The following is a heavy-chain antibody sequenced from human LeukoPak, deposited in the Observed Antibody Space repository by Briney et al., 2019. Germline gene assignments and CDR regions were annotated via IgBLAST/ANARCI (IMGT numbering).Heavy chain of an antibody. V-gene: IGHV4-30-2*01. Sequence: SETLSLTCAVSGGSIRSGGYCWSWIRQPPGKGLEWIGYIYHSGSTYYNPSLKSRVTISVDRSKNQFSLKLSSVTAADTAVYYCARVLWFGEPPYNLFDPWGQGTLVTVSS. CDR2: IYHSGST. CDR3: ARVLWFGEPPYNLFDP. D-gene: IGHD3-10*01. CDR1: GGSIRSGGYC. J-gene: IGHJ5*02.